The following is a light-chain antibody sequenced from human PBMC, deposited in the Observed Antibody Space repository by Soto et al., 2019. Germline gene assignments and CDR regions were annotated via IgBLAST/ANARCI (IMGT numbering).Light chain of an antibody. CDR1: QGISSY. V-gene: IGKV1-9*01. Sequence: DIQLTQSPSFLSASVGDRVTITCRASQGISSYLAWYQQKPGKAPKLLIYPASTLQSGVPSRFSGSGSGTEFTLTISSLQPEDFATYHCQQVNIYPITFGQGTRLEIK. CDR3: QQVNIYPIT. J-gene: IGKJ5*01. CDR2: PAS.